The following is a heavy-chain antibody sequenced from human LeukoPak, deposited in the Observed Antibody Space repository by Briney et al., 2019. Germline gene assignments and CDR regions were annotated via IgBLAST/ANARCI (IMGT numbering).Heavy chain of an antibody. CDR3: AREKSSWSGLDAFDI. CDR1: GGSISSDY. CDR2: INISGST. V-gene: IGHV4-4*07. J-gene: IGHJ3*02. D-gene: IGHD6-13*01. Sequence: SETLSLTCTVSGGSISSDYWSWIRQPAGKGLEWIGRINISGSTNYDPSLKSRVTMSVDTSKNQFSLKLSSVTAADTAVYYCAREKSSWSGLDAFDIWGQGTMVTVSS.